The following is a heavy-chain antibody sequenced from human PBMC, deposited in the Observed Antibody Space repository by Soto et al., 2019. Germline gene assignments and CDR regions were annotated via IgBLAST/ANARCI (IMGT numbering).Heavy chain of an antibody. CDR2: IIPILGIA. CDR1: GGTFSSFT. J-gene: IGHJ5*02. D-gene: IGHD2-15*01. Sequence: ASVKVSCKASGGTFSSFTISWVRQAPGQGLEWMGRIIPILGIANYAQKFQGRVTITADKSTSTAYMELSSLRSEDTAVYYCATDGALLSVVAATIGWFDPWGQGTLVTVSS. CDR3: ATDGALLSVVAATIGWFDP. V-gene: IGHV1-69*04.